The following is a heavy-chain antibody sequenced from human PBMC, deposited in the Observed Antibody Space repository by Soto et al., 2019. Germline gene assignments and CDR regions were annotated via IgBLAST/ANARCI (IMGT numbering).Heavy chain of an antibody. Sequence: QVQLVQSGAEVKKPGSSVEVSCKASGGTFRTYAISWVRQAPGQGLEWMGGIIPMYGTPNYAQKLQGRVTITADVSTSTAYMELSGLRSEDTALYYCARHRDVYNWNQLFDPWGQGTLVTVSS. CDR2: IIPMYGTP. CDR1: GGTFRTYA. V-gene: IGHV1-69*01. J-gene: IGHJ5*02. D-gene: IGHD1-20*01. CDR3: ARHRDVYNWNQLFDP.